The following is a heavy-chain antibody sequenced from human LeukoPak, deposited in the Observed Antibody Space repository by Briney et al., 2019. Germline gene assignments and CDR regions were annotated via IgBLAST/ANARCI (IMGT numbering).Heavy chain of an antibody. J-gene: IGHJ6*03. V-gene: IGHV4-38-2*02. CDR3: ARGSGTIFGVVTIRRGYMDV. Sequence: SETLSLTCTVSGYSISSGDYWGWIRQPPGKGLEWIGSMYHSGLTYYNPSLKSRVTMSVDTSKNKFSLKLSSVTAADTAVYYCARGSGTIFGVVTIRRGYMDVWGKGTTVTVSS. D-gene: IGHD3-3*01. CDR1: GYSISSGDY. CDR2: MYHSGLT.